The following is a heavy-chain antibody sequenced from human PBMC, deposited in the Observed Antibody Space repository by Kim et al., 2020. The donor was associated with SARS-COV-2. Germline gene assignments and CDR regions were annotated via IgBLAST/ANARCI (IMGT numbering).Heavy chain of an antibody. CDR1: GGSFSGYY. V-gene: IGHV4-34*01. Sequence: SETLSLTCAVYGGSFSGYYWSWIRQPPGKGLEWIGEINHSGSTNYNPSLKSRVTISVDTSKNQFSLKLSSVTAADTAVYYCARFYGSGSYYYYYYGMDVWGHGTTVTASS. D-gene: IGHD3-10*01. CDR2: INHSGST. CDR3: ARFYGSGSYYYYYYGMDV. J-gene: IGHJ6*02.